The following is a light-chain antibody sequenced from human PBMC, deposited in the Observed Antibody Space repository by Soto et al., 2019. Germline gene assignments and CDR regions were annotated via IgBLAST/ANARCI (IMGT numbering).Light chain of an antibody. Sequence: QSVLTQSPSASASLGASVNLTCTLSSGQSSDAIAWHQQQPEKGPRYLMKLNSDGSHTKGDGIPDRFSGSSSGAERYLTISSLQSEDEADYYCQTWGTGIHVFGGGTKLTVL. V-gene: IGLV4-69*02. CDR3: QTWGTGIHV. CDR1: SGQSSDA. J-gene: IGLJ2*01. CDR2: LNSDGSH.